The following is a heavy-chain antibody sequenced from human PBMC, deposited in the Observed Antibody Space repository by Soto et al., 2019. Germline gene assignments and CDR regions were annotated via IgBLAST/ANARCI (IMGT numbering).Heavy chain of an antibody. D-gene: IGHD3-10*01. CDR2: ISAYNGNT. Sequence: QVQLVQSGAEVKKPGAPVKVSCKASGYTFTSYGISWMRQAPGQGLERMGWISAYNGNTNYAQKLQGRVTMTTDTSTSTAFKELRSLRSDDTAVYYCTSGRGRGVSYYWGQGTLVTVSS. CDR1: GYTFTSYG. J-gene: IGHJ4*02. CDR3: TSGRGRGVSYY. V-gene: IGHV1-18*01.